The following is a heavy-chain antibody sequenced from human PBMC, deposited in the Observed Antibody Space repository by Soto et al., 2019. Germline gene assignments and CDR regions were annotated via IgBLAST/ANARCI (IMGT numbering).Heavy chain of an antibody. J-gene: IGHJ4*02. V-gene: IGHV3-30-3*01. Sequence: QVQLVESGGGVVQPGMSLRLSCAASGFTFSTYAMHWVRQAPGKGLEWVAAIAYDGTNKYYADSVKGRFTISRDSSKNTLFLQRNSLRGEDTAVYFCARGNAVGYGGNSVPDFDYCGQGTLVTVSS. CDR1: GFTFSTYA. CDR3: ARGNAVGYGGNSVPDFDY. CDR2: IAYDGTNK. D-gene: IGHD4-17*01.